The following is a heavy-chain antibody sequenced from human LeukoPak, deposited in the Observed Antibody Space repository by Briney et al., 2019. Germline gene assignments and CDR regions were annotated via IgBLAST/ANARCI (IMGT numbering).Heavy chain of an antibody. CDR1: GYSFTNYW. J-gene: IGHJ4*02. CDR3: ARPYNSDTIYYFDY. V-gene: IGHV5-51*01. D-gene: IGHD5-18*01. CDR2: IYPGDSDT. Sequence: GESLKISCKGSGYSFTNYWIGWVRQMPGKGLEWMGIIYPGDSDTGYTPSFQGQVTISADKSISTAYLQWSSLKASDTAMYYCARPYNSDTIYYFDYWGQGTLVTVSS.